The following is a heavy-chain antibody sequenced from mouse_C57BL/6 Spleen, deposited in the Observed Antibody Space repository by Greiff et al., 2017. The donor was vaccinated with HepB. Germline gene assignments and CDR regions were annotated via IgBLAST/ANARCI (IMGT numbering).Heavy chain of an antibody. Sequence: EVQRVESGPELVKPGASVKISCKASGYSFTDYNMNWVKQSNGKSLEWIGVINPNYGTTSYNQKFKGKATFTVDQSSSTVYMQRNSLTSEDSAVYYCARFGGSGGMDYWGQGTSVTVSS. D-gene: IGHD3-1*01. J-gene: IGHJ4*01. CDR1: GYSFTDYN. CDR3: ARFGGSGGMDY. V-gene: IGHV1-39*01. CDR2: INPNYGTT.